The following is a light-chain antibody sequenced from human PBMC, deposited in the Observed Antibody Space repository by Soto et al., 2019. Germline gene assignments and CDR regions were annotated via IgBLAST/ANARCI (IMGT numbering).Light chain of an antibody. CDR2: GAS. CDR3: QQYGSSLPLT. Sequence: EIVMTQSPATLSVSPGERATLSCWASQSVGTNLAWYLQKPGQAPRLLIYGASTRATGIPDRFSGSGSGTDFTLTISRLEPEDFAVYYCQQYGSSLPLTFGGGTKVEIK. J-gene: IGKJ4*01. V-gene: IGKV3-20*01. CDR1: QSVGTN.